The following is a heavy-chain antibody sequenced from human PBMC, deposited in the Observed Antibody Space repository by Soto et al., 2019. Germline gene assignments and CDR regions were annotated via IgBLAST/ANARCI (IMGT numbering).Heavy chain of an antibody. V-gene: IGHV1-3*01. J-gene: IGHJ4*02. CDR2: INAGNGNT. D-gene: IGHD6-19*01. CDR3: ARVGGYSSGWYGDY. Sequence: GASVKVCCKASGYTFTSYAMHWVRQAPGRRLEWMGWINAGNGNTKYSQKFQGRVTITRDTSASTAYMELSSLRSEDTAVYYCARVGGYSSGWYGDYWGQGTLVTVAT. CDR1: GYTFTSYA.